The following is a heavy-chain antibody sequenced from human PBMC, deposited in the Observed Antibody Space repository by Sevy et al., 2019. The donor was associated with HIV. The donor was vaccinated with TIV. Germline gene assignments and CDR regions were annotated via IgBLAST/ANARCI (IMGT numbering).Heavy chain of an antibody. V-gene: IGHV3-7*01. CDR1: GFTFSSSW. CDR3: ARGSGDY. CDR2: IKQDGSEK. Sequence: GGSLRLSCAASGFTFSSSWMTWVRQAPGKGLEWVANIKQDGSEKYHVASVKGRFTISRDNAKNSLYLQMNSLRDEDTAVYYCARGSGDYWGQGTLVTVSS. J-gene: IGHJ4*02.